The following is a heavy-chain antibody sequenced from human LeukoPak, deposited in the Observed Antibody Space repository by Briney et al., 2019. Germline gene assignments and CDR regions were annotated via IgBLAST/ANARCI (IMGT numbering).Heavy chain of an antibody. CDR2: IYYSGST. J-gene: IGHJ3*02. V-gene: IGHV4-59*08. Sequence: PSETLSLTCTVSGGSISSYYWSWIRQPPGKGLEWIGYIYYSGSTNYNPSLESRVTISVDTSKNQFSLKLSSVTAADTAVYYCARAGLRYFDWLFYPDASDIWGQGTMVTVSS. D-gene: IGHD3-9*01. CDR3: ARAGLRYFDWLFYPDASDI. CDR1: GGSISSYY.